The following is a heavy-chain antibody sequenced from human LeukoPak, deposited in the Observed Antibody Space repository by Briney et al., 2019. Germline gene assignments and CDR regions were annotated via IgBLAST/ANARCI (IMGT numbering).Heavy chain of an antibody. J-gene: IGHJ3*02. D-gene: IGHD4-11*01. CDR2: IYYGGRI. CDR1: GGSISGSYY. Sequence: SETLSLTCTVSGGSISGSYYWVWIRQPPGKGLEWIGSIYYGGRIYYNPSLKSRVTISVDTSKNHFSLKLTSVTAADTAVYFCGRALWAYGNYVHAFDIWGQGTMVTVSS. CDR3: GRALWAYGNYVHAFDI. V-gene: IGHV4-39*07.